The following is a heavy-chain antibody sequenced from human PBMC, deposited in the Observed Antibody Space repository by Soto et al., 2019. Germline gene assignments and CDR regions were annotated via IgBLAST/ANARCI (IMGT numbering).Heavy chain of an antibody. CDR3: ARMAYDSDNTGNWFDP. CDR1: GYTFTNYD. CDR2: MKPNSGNT. J-gene: IGHJ5*02. V-gene: IGHV1-8*01. Sequence: QVQLVQSGAEVKKPGASVKVSCKTSGYTFTNYDINWVRQATGQGLEWMGWMKPNSGNTGYAQNFQGRVTMTRDTSISTTYMELSSLRSEDTAVYYCARMAYDSDNTGNWFDPWGQRTLVTDSS. D-gene: IGHD3-22*01.